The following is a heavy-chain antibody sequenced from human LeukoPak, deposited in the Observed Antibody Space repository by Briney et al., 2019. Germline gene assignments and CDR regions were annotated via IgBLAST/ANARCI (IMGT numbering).Heavy chain of an antibody. D-gene: IGHD2-15*01. CDR3: ARDQAYCSGGSCYALEGNWFDP. J-gene: IGHJ5*02. Sequence: KPSETLSLTCTVSGYSISSGYYWGWIRQPPGKGLEWIGSIYHSGSTYYNPSLKSRVTISVDTSKNQFSLKLSSVTAADTAVYYCARDQAYCSGGSCYALEGNWFDPWGQGTLVTVSS. CDR1: GYSISSGYY. CDR2: IYHSGST. V-gene: IGHV4-38-2*02.